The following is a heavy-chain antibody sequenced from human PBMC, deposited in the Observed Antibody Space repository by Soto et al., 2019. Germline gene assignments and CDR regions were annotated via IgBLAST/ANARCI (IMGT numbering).Heavy chain of an antibody. CDR2: ISYDGSNK. CDR3: GRDRGGYYGSGSLYWYFDF. V-gene: IGHV3-30-3*01. CDR1: GFTFSSYA. J-gene: IGHJ2*01. Sequence: QVQLVESGGGVVQPGRSLRLSCAASGFTFSSYAMHWVRQAPGKGLEWVAVISYDGSNKYYADSVKGRFTISRDNSKNTQYLQMNSPRAEDTAVYYCGRDRGGYYGSGSLYWYFDFWGRGTLVTVSS. D-gene: IGHD3-10*01.